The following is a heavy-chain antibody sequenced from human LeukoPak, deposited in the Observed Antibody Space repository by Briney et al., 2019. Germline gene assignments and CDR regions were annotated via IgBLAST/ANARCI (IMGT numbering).Heavy chain of an antibody. V-gene: IGHV3-74*01. CDR3: ARGNYYGMDV. Sequence: GGSLRLSCAASGFTFSSYGMHWLRQAPGKGLLWVSRINSDGTTTYYADSVKGRFTISRDNAKNTLYLQVNSLRAEDTAVYYCARGNYYGMDVWGQGTTVTVSS. J-gene: IGHJ6*02. CDR2: INSDGTTT. CDR1: GFTFSSYG.